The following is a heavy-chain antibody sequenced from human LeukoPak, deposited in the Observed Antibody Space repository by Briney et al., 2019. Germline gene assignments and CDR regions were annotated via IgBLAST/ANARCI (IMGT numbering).Heavy chain of an antibody. CDR2: IIPIFGTA. Sequence: GASVKVSCKASGGTFSSYAISWVRQAPGQGLEWMGGIIPIFGTANYAQKFQGRVTITADESTSTAYMELSSLRSEDTAVYYCARPDFAVEAIGSRYYYYYGMDVWGQGTTVTVSS. V-gene: IGHV1-69*13. D-gene: IGHD3-3*01. CDR1: GGTFSSYA. J-gene: IGHJ6*02. CDR3: ARPDFAVEAIGSRYYYYYGMDV.